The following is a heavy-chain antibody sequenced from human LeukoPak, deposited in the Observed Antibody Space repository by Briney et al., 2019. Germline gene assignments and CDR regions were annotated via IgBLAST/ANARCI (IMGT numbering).Heavy chain of an antibody. J-gene: IGHJ5*02. CDR2: INHSGSS. CDR3: ARGQTYGSGSYWFDP. D-gene: IGHD3-10*01. Sequence: SETLSLTCALSGGSITDYFYNWVRQPPGKGLEWIGEINHSGSSTYNPSLKSRVIISLDTSKNQFSLKLSSVTAADTAVYYCARGQTYGSGSYWFDPWGQGTLVTVSS. V-gene: IGHV4-34*01. CDR1: GGSITDYF.